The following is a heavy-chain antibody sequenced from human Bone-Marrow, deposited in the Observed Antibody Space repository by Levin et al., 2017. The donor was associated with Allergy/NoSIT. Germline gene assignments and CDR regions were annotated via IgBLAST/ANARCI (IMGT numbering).Heavy chain of an antibody. J-gene: IGHJ6*02. CDR3: AKDIAAGGTYGMDV. CDR1: GFTFDDHA. D-gene: IGHD6-13*01. V-gene: IGHV3-9*01. CDR2: ITWNSGSI. Sequence: PGGSLRLSCGASGFTFDDHAMHWVRQAPGKGLEWVSGITWNSGSIGYADSVKGRFTISRDNAKNSLYLQMNSLRPEDTALYYCAKDIAAGGTYGMDVWGQGTTVTVSS.